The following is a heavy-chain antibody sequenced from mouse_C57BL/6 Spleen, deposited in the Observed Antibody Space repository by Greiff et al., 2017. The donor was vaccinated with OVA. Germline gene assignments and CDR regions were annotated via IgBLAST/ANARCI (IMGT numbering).Heavy chain of an antibody. J-gene: IGHJ3*01. CDR1: GYTFTSDW. CDR3: AAIYYGTSWFAY. D-gene: IGHD2-1*01. CDR2: IDPSDSYT. V-gene: IGHV1-69*01. Sequence: QVQLQQPGAELVMPGASVKLSCKASGYTFTSDWMHWVKQRPGQGLEWIGEIDPSDSYTNYNQKFKGKSTVTVDKSSSTAYMQPSSLTSEDSAVYYCAAIYYGTSWFAYWGQGTLVTVSA.